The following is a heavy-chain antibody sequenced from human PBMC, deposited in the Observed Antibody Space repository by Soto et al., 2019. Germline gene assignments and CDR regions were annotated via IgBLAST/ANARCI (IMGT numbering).Heavy chain of an antibody. V-gene: IGHV2-5*02. CDR2: IYWDNDK. D-gene: IGHD3-16*01. CDR3: AHLTITYGGVSGLDAFDI. J-gene: IGHJ4*03. CDR1: GFSLSPVGVG. Sequence: QITLKESAPTLVQPTQTLTLRCTFSGFSLSPVGVGVGWIRQPPGKALEWIAVIYWDNDKRYNPSLSNRLSINEDHSRHPVVVTILNMDPVATGTYYCAHLTITYGGVSGLDAFDIWAQGTLVTVSS.